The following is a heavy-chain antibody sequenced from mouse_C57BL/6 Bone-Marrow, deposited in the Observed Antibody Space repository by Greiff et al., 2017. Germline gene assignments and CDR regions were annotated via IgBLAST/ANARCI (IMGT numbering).Heavy chain of an antibody. CDR1: GYTFTNYW. Sequence: VKLVESGAELVRPGTSVKMSCKASGYTFTNYWIGWAKQRPGHGLEWIGDIYPGGGYTNYNEKFKGKATLPADKSSSTAYMQFSSLTSEDSAIYYCARSGEGPLFDYWGQGTTLTVSS. D-gene: IGHD3-3*01. J-gene: IGHJ2*01. CDR3: ARSGEGPLFDY. V-gene: IGHV1-63*01. CDR2: IYPGGGYT.